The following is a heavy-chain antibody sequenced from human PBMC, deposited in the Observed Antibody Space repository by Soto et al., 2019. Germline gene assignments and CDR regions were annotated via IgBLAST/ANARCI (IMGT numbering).Heavy chain of an antibody. CDR1: GFTFSSYG. V-gene: IGHV3-33*01. J-gene: IGHJ6*02. D-gene: IGHD6-13*01. CDR2: IWYDGSNK. CDR3: ARDPVIAAPSEAGYYGTDV. Sequence: PGGSLRLSCAASGFTFSSYGMHWVRQAPGKGLEWVAVIWYDGSNKYYADSVKGRFTISRDNSKNTLYLQMNSLRAEDTAVYYCARDPVIAAPSEAGYYGTDVWGQGTTVTVSS.